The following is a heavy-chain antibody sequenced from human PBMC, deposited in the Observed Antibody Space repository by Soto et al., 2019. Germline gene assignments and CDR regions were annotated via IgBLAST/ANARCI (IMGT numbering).Heavy chain of an antibody. V-gene: IGHV4-4*02. J-gene: IGHJ4*02. D-gene: IGHD3-22*01. CDR1: GGSISSNNW. CDR3: ARRTDYSASSGTCDY. CDR2: IYHSGST. Sequence: QVQLQESGPGLVKPSGTLSLTCAVSGGSISSNNWLSWVRQPPGKGLEWIGEIYHSGSTNYNPSLESRVTILADKSKNKFSLNLSSVTAADTAVYYCARRTDYSASSGTCDYWGQGTLVTVSS.